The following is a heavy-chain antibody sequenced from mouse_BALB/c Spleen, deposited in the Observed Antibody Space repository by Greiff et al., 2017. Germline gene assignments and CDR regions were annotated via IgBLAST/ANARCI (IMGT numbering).Heavy chain of an antibody. CDR2: ISYSGST. CDR3: ARCGYGSLDY. Sequence: EVQLQESGPGLVKPSQSLSLTCTVTGYSITSDYAWNWIRQFPGNKLEWMGYISYSGSTSYNPSLKSRISITRDTSKNQFFLQLNSVTTEDTATYYCARCGYGSLDYWGQGTTLTVSS. J-gene: IGHJ2*01. D-gene: IGHD1-1*01. V-gene: IGHV3-2*02. CDR1: GYSITSDYA.